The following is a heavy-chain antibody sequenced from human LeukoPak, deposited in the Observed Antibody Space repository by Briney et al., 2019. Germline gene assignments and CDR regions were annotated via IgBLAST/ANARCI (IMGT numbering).Heavy chain of an antibody. Sequence: PGGSLRLSCAASGFSLSNYWMHWVRQAPGKGLEWVAVISYDGSNKYYADSVKGRFTISRDNSKNTLYLQMNGLRAEDTAVYYCAKDLYLQYCRGSACYLNYYNMDAWGQGTTVAVSS. CDR3: AKDLYLQYCRGSACYLNYYNMDA. V-gene: IGHV3-30*18. D-gene: IGHD2-15*01. CDR2: ISYDGSNK. CDR1: GFSLSNYW. J-gene: IGHJ6*02.